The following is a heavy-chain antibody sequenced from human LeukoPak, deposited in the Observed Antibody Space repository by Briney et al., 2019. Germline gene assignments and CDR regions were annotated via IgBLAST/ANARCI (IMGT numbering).Heavy chain of an antibody. D-gene: IGHD3-10*01. CDR2: VDPKSGNT. CDR1: GYTFTSDD. J-gene: IGHJ3*02. V-gene: IGHV1-8*01. Sequence: ASVKVSCKASGYTFTSDDINWVRRPTGQGREWRGCVDPKSGNTGYAQKFQGRVTMTGNIAISTAYLEISSLRPEDTAVYYCARYGADTVGSGDAFHMWGQGTMVIVSS. CDR3: ARYGADTVGSGDAFHM.